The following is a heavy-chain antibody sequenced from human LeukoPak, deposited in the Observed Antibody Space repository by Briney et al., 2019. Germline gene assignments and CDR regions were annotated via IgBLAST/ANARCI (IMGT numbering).Heavy chain of an antibody. V-gene: IGHV3-48*03. CDR3: ARDIEAAGLFLDY. CDR1: GFTFSTYE. CDR2: ISSSGSVT. D-gene: IGHD6-13*01. Sequence: GGSLRLSCAASGFTFSTYEMIWVRQAPGKGLEWVSYISSSGSVTYYADSVRGRFSIYRDNANNSLYLQMNSLRAEDTAVYYCARDIEAAGLFLDYWGQGTLVTVSS. J-gene: IGHJ4*02.